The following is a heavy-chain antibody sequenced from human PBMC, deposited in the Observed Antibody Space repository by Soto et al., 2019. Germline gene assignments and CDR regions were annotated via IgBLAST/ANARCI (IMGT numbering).Heavy chain of an antibody. Sequence: LRLSCTASGITFSNYAMSWVRQAPTKGLEWVSSISASGGRPYYADSVKGRFTILRDNSKNTLYLQMNSLRVEDTAVYYCAKDPDRYDYVWGTYRHIDHWGQGTLVTVSS. J-gene: IGHJ4*02. CDR3: AKDPDRYDYVWGTYRHIDH. CDR1: GITFSNYA. CDR2: ISASGGRP. V-gene: IGHV3-23*01. D-gene: IGHD3-16*02.